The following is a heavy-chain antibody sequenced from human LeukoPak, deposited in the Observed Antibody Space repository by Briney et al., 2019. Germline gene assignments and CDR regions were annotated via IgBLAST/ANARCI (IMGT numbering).Heavy chain of an antibody. CDR3: ARFSGMGSNWGRDY. V-gene: IGHV3-7*05. J-gene: IGHJ4*02. Sequence: PGGSLRLSCAASGFTFSSCWMCWVRQIPGKGLEWVAIIKQDGSETHYVDSVKGRFTISRDNSKNSLFLQMNSLRAEDTAVYYCARFSGMGSNWGRDYWGQGTLVTVSS. CDR1: GFTFSSCW. D-gene: IGHD7-27*01. CDR2: IKQDGSET.